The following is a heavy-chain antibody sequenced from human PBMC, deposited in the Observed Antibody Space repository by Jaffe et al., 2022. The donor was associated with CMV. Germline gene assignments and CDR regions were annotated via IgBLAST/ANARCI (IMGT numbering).Heavy chain of an antibody. CDR2: IYYSGST. D-gene: IGHD6-6*01. V-gene: IGHV4-31*03. J-gene: IGHJ5*02. Sequence: QVQLQESGPGLVKPSQTLSLTCTVSGGSISSGGYYWSWIRQHPGKGLEWIGYIYYSGSTYYNPSLKSRVTISVDTSKNQFSLKLSSVTAADTAVYYCARGTEYSSRRAVHNWFDPWGQGTLVTVSS. CDR1: GGSISSGGYY. CDR3: ARGTEYSSRRAVHNWFDP.